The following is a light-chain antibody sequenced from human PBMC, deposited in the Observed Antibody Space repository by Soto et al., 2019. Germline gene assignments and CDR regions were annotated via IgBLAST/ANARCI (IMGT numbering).Light chain of an antibody. CDR1: QSVSSN. Sequence: EIVMTQSPATLSVSPGERATLSCRASQSVSSNLAWYQQKPGQAPRLLIYGASTRTTGIPARFSGSGSGIEFTLTISSLQSEDLSVYYCQQYNNWPRTFGQGTKVEIK. CDR3: QQYNNWPRT. J-gene: IGKJ1*01. CDR2: GAS. V-gene: IGKV3-15*01.